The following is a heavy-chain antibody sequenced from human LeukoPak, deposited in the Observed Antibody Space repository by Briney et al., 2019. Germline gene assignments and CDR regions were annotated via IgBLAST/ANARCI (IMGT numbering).Heavy chain of an antibody. D-gene: IGHD3-10*01. J-gene: IGHJ4*02. Sequence: SETLSLTCTVSGGSISSSSYYWGWIRQPPGKGLEWIGSIYYSGSTYYNPSLKSRVTISVDTSKNQFSLKLSSVTAADTAVYYCARRPYCSSTSCRHYYYGSGSYYVPADYWGQGTLVTVSS. CDR1: GGSISSSSYY. V-gene: IGHV4-39*01. CDR3: ARRPYCSSTSCRHYYYGSGSYYVPADY. CDR2: IYYSGST.